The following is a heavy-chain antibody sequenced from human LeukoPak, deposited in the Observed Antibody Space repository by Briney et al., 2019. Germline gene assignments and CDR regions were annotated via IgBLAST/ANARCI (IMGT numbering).Heavy chain of an antibody. CDR2: ISAYNGNT. J-gene: IGHJ3*02. V-gene: IGHV1-18*01. D-gene: IGHD6-13*01. CDR3: ARDTKMYSSSPGAFDI. CDR1: GYTFTSYG. Sequence: GASVKVSCKASGYTFTSYGISWVRQAPGQGLEWMGWISAYNGNTNYAQKLQGRVTMTTDTSTSTAYMELRSLRSDDTAVYYCARDTKMYSSSPGAFDIWGQGTMVTVSS.